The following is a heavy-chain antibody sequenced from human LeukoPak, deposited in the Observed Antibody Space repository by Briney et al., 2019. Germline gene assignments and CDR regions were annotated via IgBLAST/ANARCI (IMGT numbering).Heavy chain of an antibody. J-gene: IGHJ6*02. CDR3: ARDYYYYYGMDV. CDR2: IWYDGSNK. Sequence: PGGSLRLSCAASGFTFSSYGMHWVRQAPGKGLEWVAVIWYDGSNKYYADSVKGRFTISRDNSENTLYLQMNSLRAEDTAVYYCARDYYYYYGMDVWGQGTTVTVSS. V-gene: IGHV3-33*01. CDR1: GFTFSSYG.